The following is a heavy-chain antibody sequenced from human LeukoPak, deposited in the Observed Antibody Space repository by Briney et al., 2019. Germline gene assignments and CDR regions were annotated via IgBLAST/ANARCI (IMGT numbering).Heavy chain of an antibody. CDR1: GGTFSSYA. Sequence: SVKVSCKASGGTFSSYAISWVRQAPGQGLEWMGRIIPILGIANYAQKFQGRVTITADKSTSTAYMELSILRSEDTAVYYCAKVGATSVDYFDYWGQGTLVTVSS. J-gene: IGHJ4*02. D-gene: IGHD1-26*01. V-gene: IGHV1-69*04. CDR2: IIPILGIA. CDR3: AKVGATSVDYFDY.